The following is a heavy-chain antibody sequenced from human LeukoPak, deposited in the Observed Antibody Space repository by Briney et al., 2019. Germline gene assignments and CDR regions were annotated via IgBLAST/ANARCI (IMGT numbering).Heavy chain of an antibody. D-gene: IGHD1-26*01. CDR1: GFTFKDYG. V-gene: IGHV3-9*01. CDR2: INWNGGGT. CDR3: AKHMRATNTYSFFGLDV. Sequence: GRSLRLSCAATGFTFKDYGMHWVRQPPGKGLEWASSINWNGGGTDYADSVKGRFTISRDNAENSLYLQLSSLRPEDTALYYCAKHMRATNTYSFFGLDVWGQGTTVTVSS. J-gene: IGHJ6*02.